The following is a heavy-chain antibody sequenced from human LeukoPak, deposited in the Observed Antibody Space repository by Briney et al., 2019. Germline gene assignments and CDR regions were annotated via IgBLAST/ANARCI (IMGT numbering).Heavy chain of an antibody. CDR2: ISAYNGNT. V-gene: IGHV1-18*01. J-gene: IGHJ6*02. Sequence: ASVKVSCKASGGTFSSYAISWVRQAPGQGLEWMGWISAYNGNTNYAQKLQGRVTMTTDTSTSTAYMELRSLRSDDTAVYYCARDLLKAIAARVHYYYYYGMDVWGQGTTVTVSS. CDR1: GGTFSSYA. D-gene: IGHD6-25*01. CDR3: ARDLLKAIAARVHYYYYYGMDV.